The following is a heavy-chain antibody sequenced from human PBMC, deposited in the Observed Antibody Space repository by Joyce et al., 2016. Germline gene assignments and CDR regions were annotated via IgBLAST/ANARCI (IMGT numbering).Heavy chain of an antibody. V-gene: IGHV3-53*01. D-gene: IGHD6-13*01. Sequence: EVQLVESGGGLIQPGGSLRLSCAASGFTVSSNYLSWVRQAPGKGLEWVSVIYSGGSPFYAESVKGLFTISRDNSKNTLYLQMNSLRAEDTAVYYCARMYAGIAAAGAFDYWGQGTLVTVSS. CDR3: ARMYAGIAAAGAFDY. CDR2: IYSGGSP. CDR1: GFTVSSNY. J-gene: IGHJ4*02.